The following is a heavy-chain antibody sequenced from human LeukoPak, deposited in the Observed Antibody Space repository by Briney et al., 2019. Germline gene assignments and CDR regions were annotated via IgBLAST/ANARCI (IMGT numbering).Heavy chain of an antibody. CDR1: GFTFSGFS. Sequence: GGSLRLSCAASGFTFSGFSMNWVRQAPGKGLEWVSYISSSGSTIYYADSVKGRFTISRDNAKNSLYLQMNSLRAEDTAVYYCAELGITMIGGVWGKGTTVTISS. J-gene: IGHJ6*04. CDR3: AELGITMIGGV. D-gene: IGHD3-10*02. CDR2: ISSSGSTI. V-gene: IGHV3-48*03.